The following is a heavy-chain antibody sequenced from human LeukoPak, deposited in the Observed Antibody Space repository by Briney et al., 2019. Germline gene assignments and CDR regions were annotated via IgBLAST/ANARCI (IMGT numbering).Heavy chain of an antibody. D-gene: IGHD7-27*01. CDR1: GGTFSSYA. CDR2: IIPIFGTA. CDR3: ARGHGDYYFDY. V-gene: IGHV1-69*13. J-gene: IGHJ4*02. Sequence: SVKVSCKASGGTFSSYAITWVRQAPGQGLERMGGIIPIFGTANYAQKFQGRVTITADESTSTAYMELSSLRSEDTAVYYCARGHGDYYFDYWGQGTLVTVSS.